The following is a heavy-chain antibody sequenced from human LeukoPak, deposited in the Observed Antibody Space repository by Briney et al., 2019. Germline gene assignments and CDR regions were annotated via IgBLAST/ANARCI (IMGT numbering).Heavy chain of an antibody. D-gene: IGHD2-15*01. CDR2: NQNP. CDR3: AHFVRGSWVDY. Sequence: PSETLSLTCTVSGASVSSGDYHWSWVRQAPGKGLEWIGHNQNPSYNPSLKSRVTISVDTSKNQFSLKLSSVTAADTAVYYCAHFVRGSWVDYWGQGTLVTVSS. J-gene: IGHJ4*02. V-gene: IGHV4-61*08. CDR1: GASVSSGDYH.